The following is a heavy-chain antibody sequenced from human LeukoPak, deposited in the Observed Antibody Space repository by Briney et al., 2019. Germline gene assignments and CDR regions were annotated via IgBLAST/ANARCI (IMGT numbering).Heavy chain of an antibody. Sequence: AASVKVSCKVSGYTFTDYYMHWVQQAPGKGLEWMGLVDPEDGETIYAEKFQGRVTITADTSTDTAYMELRSLRSEDTAVYYCATRGYSGYDVDYWGQGTLVTVSS. J-gene: IGHJ4*02. CDR2: VDPEDGET. D-gene: IGHD5-12*01. V-gene: IGHV1-69-2*01. CDR3: ATRGYSGYDVDY. CDR1: GYTFTDYY.